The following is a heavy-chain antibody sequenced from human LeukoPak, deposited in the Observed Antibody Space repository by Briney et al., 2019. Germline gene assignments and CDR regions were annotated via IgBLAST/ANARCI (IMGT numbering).Heavy chain of an antibody. Sequence: ASVKVSCKASGYTFTGYYMHWVRQAPGQGLEWMGWINPNSGGTKYAQNFQGRVTMIRDTSISTAYMELSSLRSDDTAVYYCARESALEEQWLGGAFDIWGQGTMVTVSS. D-gene: IGHD6-19*01. V-gene: IGHV1-2*02. CDR3: ARESALEEQWLGGAFDI. CDR1: GYTFTGYY. CDR2: INPNSGGT. J-gene: IGHJ3*02.